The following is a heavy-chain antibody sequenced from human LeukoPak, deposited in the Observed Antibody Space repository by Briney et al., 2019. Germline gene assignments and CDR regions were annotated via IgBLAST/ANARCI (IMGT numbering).Heavy chain of an antibody. CDR1: GGSFGGYY. CDR2: INHSGST. D-gene: IGHD4-17*01. V-gene: IGHV4-34*01. Sequence: PSETLSLTCAVYGGSFGGYYWSWIRQPPGKGLEWIGEINHSGSTNYNPSLKSRVTISVDTSKNQFSLKLSSVTAADTAVYYCARGTMTTVTYYFDYWGQGTLVTVSS. CDR3: ARGTMTTVTYYFDY. J-gene: IGHJ4*02.